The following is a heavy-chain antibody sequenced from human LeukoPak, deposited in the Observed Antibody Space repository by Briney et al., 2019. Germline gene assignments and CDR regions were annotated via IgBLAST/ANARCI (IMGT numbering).Heavy chain of an antibody. V-gene: IGHV3-30*02. CDR3: AKDHDNTGHYYFDY. CDR1: GFTFSCYA. Sequence: GGSLRLSCAASGFTFSCYAMHWVRQAPGKGLEWVAFIGYDGSNKYYADSVKGRFTISRDNSKNTLYLQMNSLRAEDTAVYYCAKDHDNTGHYYFDYWGQGTLVTVSS. D-gene: IGHD3-9*01. CDR2: IGYDGSNK. J-gene: IGHJ4*02.